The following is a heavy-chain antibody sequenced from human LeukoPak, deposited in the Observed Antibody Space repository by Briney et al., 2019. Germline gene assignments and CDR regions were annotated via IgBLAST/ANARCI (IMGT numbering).Heavy chain of an antibody. CDR3: AREILYDSSGYYHYGMDV. CDR1: GYTFTSYG. CDR2: ISAYNGNT. Sequence: ASVKVSCKASGYTFTSYGISWVRQAPGQGLEWMGWISAYNGNTNYAQKLQGRVTMTTDTSTSTAYMELRSLRSDDTAVYYCAREILYDSSGYYHYGMDVWGQGTTVTASS. J-gene: IGHJ6*02. D-gene: IGHD3-22*01. V-gene: IGHV1-18*01.